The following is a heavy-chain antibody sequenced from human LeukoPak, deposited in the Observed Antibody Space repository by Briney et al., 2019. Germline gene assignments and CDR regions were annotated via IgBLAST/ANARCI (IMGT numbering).Heavy chain of an antibody. V-gene: IGHV1-18*04. CDR1: GYTFTNYG. CDR2: ISTYSGNT. D-gene: IGHD2-2*01. CDR3: ARGYCRSTSCHEPPLYGMDV. Sequence: ASVKVSCKASGYTFTNYGFSWVRQAPGQGLEWMGWISTYSGNTNYAQQVQGRVTMTSDTSTSTVYMELRSLRSDDTAVYYCARGYCRSTSCHEPPLYGMDVWGQGTTVTVSS. J-gene: IGHJ6*02.